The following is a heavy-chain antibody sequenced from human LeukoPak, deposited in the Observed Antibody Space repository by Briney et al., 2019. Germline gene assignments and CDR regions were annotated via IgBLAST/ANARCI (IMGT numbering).Heavy chain of an antibody. D-gene: IGHD1-26*01. Sequence: PSETLSLTCTVAGGSINDDSWSWIRQPPGKGLGWIGYLYKSGTTKYNPSLKSPVTISLDTSKKQVSLHLSSVTAADTAVYYCARQPCGSQDYWGQGTMVTVSS. V-gene: IGHV4-59*08. CDR3: ARQPCGSQDY. CDR1: GGSINDDS. J-gene: IGHJ4*02. CDR2: LYKSGTT.